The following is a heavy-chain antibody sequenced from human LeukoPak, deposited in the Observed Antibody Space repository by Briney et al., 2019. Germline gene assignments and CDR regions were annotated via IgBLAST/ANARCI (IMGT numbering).Heavy chain of an antibody. Sequence: GRSLRLSCAASGFTFNRYAMSWVRQAPGKGLEGVSAISGSGGSTYYADSVKGRFTISRDNSKNTLYLQMNSLRAEDTAVYYCAKVGAVVPAALVDNYFDYWGQGTLVTVSS. V-gene: IGHV3-23*01. CDR1: GFTFNRYA. CDR2: ISGSGGST. CDR3: AKVGAVVPAALVDNYFDY. J-gene: IGHJ4*02. D-gene: IGHD2-2*01.